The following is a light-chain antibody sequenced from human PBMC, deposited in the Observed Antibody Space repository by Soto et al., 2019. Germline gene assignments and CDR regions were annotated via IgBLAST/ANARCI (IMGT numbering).Light chain of an antibody. Sequence: QSALTQPASVSASPGQSITISCTGTSSDVGSYNLVSWYQQHPGNAPKLMIYEGSKRPSSGVSNRFSGSKSGTSASLTISGLQAEDEADYYCGSYAGSSTDVVFGGGTKLTVL. CDR2: EGS. CDR1: SSDVGSYNL. CDR3: GSYAGSSTDVV. J-gene: IGLJ2*01. V-gene: IGLV2-23*01.